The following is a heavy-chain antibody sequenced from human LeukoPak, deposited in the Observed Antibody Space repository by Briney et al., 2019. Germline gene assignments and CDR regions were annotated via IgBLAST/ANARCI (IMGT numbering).Heavy chain of an antibody. Sequence: ASVKVSCKAPGYTFTSYAMNWVRQAPGQGLEWMGWINTNTGNPTYAQGFTGRFVFSLDTSVSTAYLQISSLKAEDTAVYYCAREGPSVVVTATDYWGQGTLVTVSS. CDR2: INTNTGNP. CDR1: GYTFTSYA. J-gene: IGHJ4*02. CDR3: AREGPSVVVTATDY. V-gene: IGHV7-4-1*02. D-gene: IGHD2-21*02.